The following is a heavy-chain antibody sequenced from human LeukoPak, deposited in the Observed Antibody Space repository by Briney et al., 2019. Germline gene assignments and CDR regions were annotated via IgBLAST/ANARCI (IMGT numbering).Heavy chain of an antibody. D-gene: IGHD1-26*01. CDR1: SGSISSGNYY. J-gene: IGHJ5*02. CDR2: IYYSGST. V-gene: IGHV4-30-4*08. Sequence: SEILSLTCTVSSGSISSGNYYWSWIRQPPGKGLEWIGYIYYSGSTYYNPSLRSRVTISVDTSKNQFSLNLSSVTAADTAVYFCARADGNYYGWFDPWGQGTLVTVSS. CDR3: ARADGNYYGWFDP.